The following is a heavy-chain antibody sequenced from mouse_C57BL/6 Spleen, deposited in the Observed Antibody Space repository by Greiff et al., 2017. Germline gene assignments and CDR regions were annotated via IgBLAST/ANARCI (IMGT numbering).Heavy chain of an antibody. D-gene: IGHD1-1*01. V-gene: IGHV1-64*01. CDR2: IHPNSGST. J-gene: IGHJ1*03. CDR1: GYTFTSYW. Sequence: QVQLQQPGAELVKPGASVKLSCKASGYTFTSYWMHWVKQRPGQGLEWIGMIHPNSGSTNYNEKFKSKATLTVDKSSSTAYMQLSSLTSEDSAVYYCARSPSYGSSFDWYFDVWGTGTTVTVSS. CDR3: ARSPSYGSSFDWYFDV.